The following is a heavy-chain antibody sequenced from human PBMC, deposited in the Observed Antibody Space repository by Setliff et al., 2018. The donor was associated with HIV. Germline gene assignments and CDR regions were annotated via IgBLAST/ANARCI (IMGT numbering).Heavy chain of an antibody. CDR3: ARDSHWSGPSCYSGGQFFDY. Sequence: SVKVSCKASGGTFTSYAISWVRQAPGQGLEWMGGIIPKFASADYPQKFQGRVSITADEFTTTVYMELTGLRSEDTDVYFCARDSHWSGPSCYSGGQFFDYWGQGTLVTVSS. CDR1: GGTFTSYA. D-gene: IGHD2-15*01. V-gene: IGHV1-69*13. J-gene: IGHJ4*02. CDR2: IIPKFASA.